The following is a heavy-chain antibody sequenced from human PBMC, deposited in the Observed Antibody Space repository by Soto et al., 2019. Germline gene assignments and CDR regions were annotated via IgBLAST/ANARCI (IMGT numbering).Heavy chain of an antibody. D-gene: IGHD2-15*01. CDR2: IKTRSEGEAT. Sequence: EVQLVESGGGLVKPGGSLRLSCAASDFSISNAWMNWVRQAPGKGLEWVGRIKTRSEGEATDYAAPLKDRFTISRDDSKNTFFLQMNSLKTEDTAVYYCTTGSVEGVWGQGATVIVSS. J-gene: IGHJ6*02. CDR3: TTGSVEGV. CDR1: DFSISNAW. V-gene: IGHV3-15*07.